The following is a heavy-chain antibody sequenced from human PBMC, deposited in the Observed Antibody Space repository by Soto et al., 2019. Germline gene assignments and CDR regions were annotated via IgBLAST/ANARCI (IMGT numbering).Heavy chain of an antibody. J-gene: IGHJ6*02. CDR2: IIPIFGTA. Sequence: SVKVPCKASGRTFSSYAISRVREAPGQGLEWMGGIIPIFGTANYAQKFQGRVTITADESTSTAYMELSSLRSEDTAVYYCARLVGANHYYYGMDVWGQGTTVTVS. CDR1: GRTFSSYA. V-gene: IGHV1-69*13. CDR3: ARLVGANHYYYGMDV. D-gene: IGHD1-26*01.